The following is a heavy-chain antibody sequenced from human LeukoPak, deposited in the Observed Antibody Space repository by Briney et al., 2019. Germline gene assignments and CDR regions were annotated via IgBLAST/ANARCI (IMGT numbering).Heavy chain of an antibody. J-gene: IGHJ4*01. CDR1: GGSISSGGYY. CDR3: ARTASGKLDY. D-gene: IGHD4-23*01. Sequence: SSQTLSLTCTVSGGSISSGGYYWSWIRQPPGKGLEWIGYIYYSGSTNYNSSLKSRVTISVDTSKNQFSLKLSSVTAADTAVYYCARTASGKLDYWGQGTLVAVSS. V-gene: IGHV4-61*08. CDR2: IYYSGST.